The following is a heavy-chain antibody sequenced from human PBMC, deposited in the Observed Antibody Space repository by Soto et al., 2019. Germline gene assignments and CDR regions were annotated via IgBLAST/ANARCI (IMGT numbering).Heavy chain of an antibody. J-gene: IGHJ4*02. Sequence: EVQLLESGGGLVQPGGSLRLSCAASGFTFSSYAMSWVRQAPGKGLEWVSAISGSGGSTYYADSVKGRFTISRDNAKNALYLQMNSLRAEDTAVDYCAKDSGKAVAPDYWGQGTLVTVSS. V-gene: IGHV3-23*01. D-gene: IGHD6-19*01. CDR2: ISGSGGST. CDR1: GFTFSSYA. CDR3: AKDSGKAVAPDY.